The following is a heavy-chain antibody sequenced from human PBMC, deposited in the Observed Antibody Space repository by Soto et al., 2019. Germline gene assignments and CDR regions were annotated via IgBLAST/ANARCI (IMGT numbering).Heavy chain of an antibody. CDR1: GGSISSSSYY. Sequence: QLQLQESGPGLVKPSETLSLTCTVSGGSISSSSYYWGWIRQPPGKGLEWIGSIYYSGSTYYNPSLKSRVTISVDTSKNQFSLKLSSVTAADTAVYYCARALRSTLYDFDYWGQGTLVTVSS. CDR3: ARALRSTLYDFDY. V-gene: IGHV4-39*01. J-gene: IGHJ4*02. CDR2: IYYSGST. D-gene: IGHD3-3*01.